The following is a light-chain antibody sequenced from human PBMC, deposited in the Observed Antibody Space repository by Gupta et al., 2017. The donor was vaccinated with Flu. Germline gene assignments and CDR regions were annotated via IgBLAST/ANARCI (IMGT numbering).Light chain of an antibody. CDR3: QLWDSNSDHPM. J-gene: IGLJ3*02. CDR2: DDS. CDR1: SIGTKS. Sequence: SYVLTQPPSVSVAPGQTARITCEGNSIGTKSVHWYQHKPGQATVLVVYDDSDRPSGIPERFSGSNSGNTATLTISRVEAGDEADYYCQLWDSNSDHPMFGGGTKLTVL. V-gene: IGLV3-21*02.